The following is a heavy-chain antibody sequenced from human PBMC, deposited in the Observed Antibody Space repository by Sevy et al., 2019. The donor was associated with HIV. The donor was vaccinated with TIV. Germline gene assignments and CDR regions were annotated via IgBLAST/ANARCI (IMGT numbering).Heavy chain of an antibody. V-gene: IGHV1-46*01. CDR1: GYTFRKYY. D-gene: IGHD1-26*01. J-gene: IGHJ4*01. CDR3: VGFSGGFPVSAVDF. CDR2: INPDGGST. Sequence: ASVKVSCKASGYTFRKYYIHWVRQAPGHGLEWMGVINPDGGSTTYAEKFLDRVTMTSDRSTNTVYMELSSLGSEDTAFYYCVGFSGGFPVSAVDFWGQGTLVTVSS.